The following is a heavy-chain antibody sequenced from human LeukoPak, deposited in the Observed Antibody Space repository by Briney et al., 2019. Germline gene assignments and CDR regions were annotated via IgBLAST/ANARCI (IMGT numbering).Heavy chain of an antibody. J-gene: IGHJ5*02. V-gene: IGHV3-48*01. D-gene: IGHD2-2*01. CDR1: GFTFSSYS. CDR2: ISSSSSTI. Sequence: PGGSLRLSCAASGFTFSSYSMNWVRQAPGKGLEWVSYISSSSSTIYYADSVKGRFTISRDNAKNSLYLQMNSLRAEDTAVYYCARDPGRGDFVAEPPWGQGTLVTVSS. CDR3: ARDPGRGDFVAEPP.